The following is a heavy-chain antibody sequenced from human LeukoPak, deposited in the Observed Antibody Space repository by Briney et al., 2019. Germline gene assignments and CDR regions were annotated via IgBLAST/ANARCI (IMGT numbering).Heavy chain of an antibody. Sequence: SETLSLTCAVYGGSFSGYYWSWIRQPPGKGLGWIGEINHSGSTNYNPSLKSRVTISVDTSKNQFSLKLSSVTAANTAVYYCARLRTTEWELPPWGQGTLVTVSS. CDR3: ARLRTTEWELPP. CDR1: GGSFSGYY. CDR2: INHSGST. J-gene: IGHJ5*02. D-gene: IGHD1-26*01. V-gene: IGHV4-34*01.